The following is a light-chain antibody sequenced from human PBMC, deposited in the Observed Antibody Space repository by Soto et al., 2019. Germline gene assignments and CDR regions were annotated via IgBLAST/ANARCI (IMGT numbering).Light chain of an antibody. J-gene: IGLJ3*02. CDR3: QSYDTTLSGLV. V-gene: IGLV1-40*01. CDR2: DNI. Sequence: QSVLTQPPPVSGAPGQRVTISCTGSASNLGAKYAVHWYQHLPGTAPKLLIYDNIHRPSGVPDRFSGSKSDTSASLAITGLQAEDEADYYCQSYDTTLSGLVFGGGTKLTVL. CDR1: ASNLGAKYA.